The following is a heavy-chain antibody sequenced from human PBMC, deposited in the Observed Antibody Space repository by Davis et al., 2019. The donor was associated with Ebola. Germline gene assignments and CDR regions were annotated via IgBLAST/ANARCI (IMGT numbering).Heavy chain of an antibody. V-gene: IGHV1-46*01. Sequence: AASVKVSCKASGYTFTNYYMHWVRQAPGQGLEWMGMINPNDGRTIYAQKFQGRVSVTTDTSTSTAYMELRSLRSDDTAVYYCVRDIGYSFGSGTYSKFDYWGQGTPVTVSS. CDR3: VRDIGYSFGSGTYSKFDY. CDR1: GYTFTNYY. D-gene: IGHD3-10*01. J-gene: IGHJ4*02. CDR2: INPNDGRT.